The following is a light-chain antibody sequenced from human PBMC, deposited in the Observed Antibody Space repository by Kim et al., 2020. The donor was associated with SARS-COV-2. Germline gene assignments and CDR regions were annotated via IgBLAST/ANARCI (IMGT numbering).Light chain of an antibody. Sequence: EIVLTQSPGTLSLSPGERATLSCRASQSVSSSFLAWYQQRPGQAPRLLIYGASSRATAIPDRFSGSGSGTDFTLTINRLEPEDFAVYYCQQYGSSSLTFGGGTKVDIK. CDR2: GAS. V-gene: IGKV3-20*01. CDR1: QSVSSSF. J-gene: IGKJ4*01. CDR3: QQYGSSSLT.